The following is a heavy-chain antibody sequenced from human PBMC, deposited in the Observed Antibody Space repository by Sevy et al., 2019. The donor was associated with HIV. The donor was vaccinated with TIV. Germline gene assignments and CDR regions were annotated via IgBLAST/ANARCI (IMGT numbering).Heavy chain of an antibody. V-gene: IGHV3-33*01. CDR3: ARDFRAAAGTEPFDY. CDR1: GFTFSSYG. Sequence: GGSLRLSCAESGFTFSSYGMHWVRQAPGKGLEWVAVIWYDGSNKYYADSVKGRFTISRDNSKNTLYLQMNSLRAEDTAVYYCARDFRAAAGTEPFDYWGQGILVTVSS. J-gene: IGHJ4*02. CDR2: IWYDGSNK. D-gene: IGHD6-13*01.